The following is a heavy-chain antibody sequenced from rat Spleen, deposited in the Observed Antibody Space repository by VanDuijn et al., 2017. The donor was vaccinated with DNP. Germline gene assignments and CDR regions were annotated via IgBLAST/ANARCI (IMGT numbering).Heavy chain of an antibody. CDR3: TVDRDGSYGVAY. D-gene: IGHD1-12*02. J-gene: IGHJ3*01. CDR1: GFTFSDYY. V-gene: IGHV5-25*01. CDR2: ITNSGDNI. Sequence: EVLLVESDGGLVQPGRSLKLSCAASGFTFSDYYMAWVRQAPTKGLEWVASITNSGDNIYYSDSVKGRFSISRDNAKSTLYLQVNSLRSEDTATYYCTVDRDGSYGVAYWGQGTLVTVSS.